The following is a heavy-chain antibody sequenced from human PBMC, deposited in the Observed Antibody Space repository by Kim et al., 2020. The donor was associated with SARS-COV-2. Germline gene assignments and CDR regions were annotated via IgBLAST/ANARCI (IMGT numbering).Heavy chain of an antibody. D-gene: IGHD2-15*01. Sequence: ASVKVSCKASGYTFTGYYMHWVRQAPGQGLEWMGRINPNSGGTNYAQKFQGRVTMTRDTSISTAYMELSRLRSDDTAVYYCASFHECSGGSCYREPAHYYYYGMDVWGQGTTVTVSS. CDR3: ASFHECSGGSCYREPAHYYYYGMDV. V-gene: IGHV1-2*06. CDR1: GYTFTGYY. CDR2: INPNSGGT. J-gene: IGHJ6*02.